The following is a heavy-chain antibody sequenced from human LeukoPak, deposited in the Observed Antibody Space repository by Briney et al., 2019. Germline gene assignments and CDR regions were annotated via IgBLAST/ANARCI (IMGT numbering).Heavy chain of an antibody. D-gene: IGHD3-22*01. V-gene: IGHV1-18*01. Sequence: ASVKVSCKASGYTFTSYGISWVRQAPGQGLEWMGWISAYNGNTNYAQKLQGRVTMTTDTSTSTANMDLRSLRSDDTAVYYCARAGTYYYDSSGYYPDYWGQGTLVTVSS. CDR3: ARAGTYYYDSSGYYPDY. CDR2: ISAYNGNT. J-gene: IGHJ4*02. CDR1: GYTFTSYG.